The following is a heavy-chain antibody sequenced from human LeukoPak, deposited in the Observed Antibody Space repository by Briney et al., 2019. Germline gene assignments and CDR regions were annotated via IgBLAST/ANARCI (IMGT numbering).Heavy chain of an antibody. J-gene: IGHJ3*02. V-gene: IGHV4-39*07. Sequence: PSETLSLTCTVSGGSISSSSYYWGWIRQPPGKGLEWIGSIYYSGSTYYNPSLKSRVTISVDTSKNQFSLKLSSATAADTAVYYCGFLLAGVSDGYDNAFDIWGQGTMVTVSS. CDR2: IYYSGST. D-gene: IGHD3-22*01. CDR3: GFLLAGVSDGYDNAFDI. CDR1: GGSISSSSYY.